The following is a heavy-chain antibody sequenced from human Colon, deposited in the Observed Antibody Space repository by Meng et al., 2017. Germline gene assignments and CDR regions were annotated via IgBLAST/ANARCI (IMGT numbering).Heavy chain of an antibody. V-gene: IGHV3-21*01. D-gene: IGHD3-22*01. J-gene: IGHJ4*02. CDR1: GFTFHSYS. CDR3: ARDYYYDSSGYRLYYFDY. CDR2: ISSRSSYI. Sequence: CASSGFTFHSYSMNWVRQAPGKGLEWVSSISSRSSYIYYADSVKGRFTISRDNAKNSLYLQMHSLRAEDTAVYYCARDYYYDSSGYRLYYFDYWGQGTPVTVSS.